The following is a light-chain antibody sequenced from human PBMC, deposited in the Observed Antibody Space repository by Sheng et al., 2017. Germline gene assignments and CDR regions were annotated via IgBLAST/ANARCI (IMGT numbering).Light chain of an antibody. CDR3: QSYDSSLSAWV. Sequence: QSALTQPASVSGSPGQSITISCTGTTSDVGNYNYVSWYQQQPGKAPKVMIYDVTNRPSGVPDRFSASKSGTSASLAITGLQADDEADYYCQSYDSSLSAWVFGGGTKLTVL. V-gene: IGLV2-14*03. CDR2: DVT. J-gene: IGLJ3*02. CDR1: TSDVGNYNY.